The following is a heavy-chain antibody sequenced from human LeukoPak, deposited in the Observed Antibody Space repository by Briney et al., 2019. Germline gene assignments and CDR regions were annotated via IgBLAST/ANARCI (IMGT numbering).Heavy chain of an antibody. V-gene: IGHV1-69*13. J-gene: IGHJ3*02. Sequence: SVKVSCKASGGTFSSYAISWVRQAPGQGLEWMGGIIPIFGTANYAQKFQGRVTITADESTSTAYMELSNLRSEDTAVYYCARVRGGSDDAFDIWGQGTMVTVSS. CDR2: IIPIFGTA. CDR1: GGTFSSYA. CDR3: ARVRGGSDDAFDI. D-gene: IGHD2-15*01.